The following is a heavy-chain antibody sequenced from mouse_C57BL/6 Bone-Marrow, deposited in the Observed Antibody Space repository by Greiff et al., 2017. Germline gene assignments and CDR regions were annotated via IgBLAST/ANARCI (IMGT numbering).Heavy chain of an antibody. J-gene: IGHJ3*01. D-gene: IGHD1-1*01. CDR1: GYTFTSYW. CDR2: IHPNSGST. V-gene: IGHV1-64*01. Sequence: QVHVKQPGAELVKPGASVKLSCKASGYTFTSYWMHWVKQRPGQGLEWIGMIHPNSGSTNYNEKFKRKATLTVYKSSSTAYMQLSSLTSEDSAVYYCARGDYYGSSYVAYWGQGTLVTVSA. CDR3: ARGDYYGSSYVAY.